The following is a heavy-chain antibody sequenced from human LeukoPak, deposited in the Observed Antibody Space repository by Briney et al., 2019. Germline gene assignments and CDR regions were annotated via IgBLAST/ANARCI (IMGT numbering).Heavy chain of an antibody. J-gene: IGHJ4*02. CDR2: IRNDGNKK. V-gene: IGHV3-30*02. CDR1: GFTFSTSG. D-gene: IGHD1-26*01. Sequence: GGSLRLSCVASGFTFSTSGIHWVRQSPGKGLDWVAFIRNDGNKKNYAESVKGRFTISRDNSKNTLYLQMNSLRAEDTAVYYCAKLREWELPDLFDYWGQGTLVTVSS. CDR3: AKLREWELPDLFDY.